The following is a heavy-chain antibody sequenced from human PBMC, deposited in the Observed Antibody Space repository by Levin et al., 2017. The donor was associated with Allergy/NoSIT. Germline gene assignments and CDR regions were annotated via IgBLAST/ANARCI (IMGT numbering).Heavy chain of an antibody. CDR3: ARDNIGLPDAFDI. CDR2: ISWNSGSI. Sequence: LSLTCAASGFTFDDYAMHWVRQAPGKGLEWVSGISWNSGSIGYADSVKGRFTISRDNAKNSLYLQMNSLRTEDTALYYCARDNIGLPDAFDIWGQGTMVIV. D-gene: IGHD3-10*01. CDR1: GFTFDDYA. J-gene: IGHJ3*02. V-gene: IGHV3-9*01.